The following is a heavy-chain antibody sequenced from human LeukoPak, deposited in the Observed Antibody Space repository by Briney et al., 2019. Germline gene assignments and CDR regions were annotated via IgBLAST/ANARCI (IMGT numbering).Heavy chain of an antibody. CDR1: GFTFSDYY. D-gene: IGHD4-17*01. CDR3: ARHAYGDYLFDY. CDR2: ISGTSTYT. V-gene: IGHV3-11*03. J-gene: IGHJ4*02. Sequence: GGSLRLSCAASGFTFSDYYTSWIRQAPGKGLEWVSYISGTSTYTNYADSVKGRFTISRDNAKNSLYLQMNSLRAEDTAVYYCARHAYGDYLFDYWGQGTLVTVSS.